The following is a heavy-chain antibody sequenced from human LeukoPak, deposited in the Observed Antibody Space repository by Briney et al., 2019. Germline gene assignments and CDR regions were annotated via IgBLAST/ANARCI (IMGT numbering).Heavy chain of an antibody. CDR1: GFTFSSYE. CDR2: ISSSGSTI. Sequence: PGGSLRLSCAASGFTFSSYEMNWVRQPPGKGLEWLSYISSSGSTIYYADSVKGRFTISRDNAKNSLYLQMNSLRAEDTAVYCCARRSSSFSFFDYWGQGTLVTVSS. D-gene: IGHD6-13*01. J-gene: IGHJ4*02. CDR3: ARRSSSFSFFDY. V-gene: IGHV3-48*03.